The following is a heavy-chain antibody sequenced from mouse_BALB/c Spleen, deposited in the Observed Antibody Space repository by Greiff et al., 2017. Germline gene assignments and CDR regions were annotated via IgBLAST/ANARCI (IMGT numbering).Heavy chain of an antibody. CDR2: ISYSGST. CDR3: ARSPITTVYFDY. V-gene: IGHV3-8*02. Sequence: EVQLQQSGPSLVKPSQTLSLTCSVTGDSITSGYWNWIRKFPGNKLEYMGYISYSGSTYYNPSLKSRISITRDTSKNQYYLQLNSVTTEDTATYYCARSPITTVYFDYWGQGTTLTVSS. CDR1: GDSITSGY. J-gene: IGHJ2*01. D-gene: IGHD1-1*01.